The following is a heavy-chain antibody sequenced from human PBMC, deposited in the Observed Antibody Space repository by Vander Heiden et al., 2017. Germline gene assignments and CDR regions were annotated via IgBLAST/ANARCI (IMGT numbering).Heavy chain of an antibody. D-gene: IGHD4-17*01. CDR3: ARVTYSDLRPALLC. CDR1: GGTLRSSA. V-gene: IGHV1-69*01. Sequence: AQVVESGAEVKKPGSSVKVSCKASGGTLRSSAISWVRQAPGQGLEGMGGIIPIFGTANYAQKVQGRVTITADESTSTAYMELSRLRSEETAVYYCARVTYSDLRPALLCGGQGTLITVSS. CDR2: IIPIFGTA. J-gene: IGHJ4*02.